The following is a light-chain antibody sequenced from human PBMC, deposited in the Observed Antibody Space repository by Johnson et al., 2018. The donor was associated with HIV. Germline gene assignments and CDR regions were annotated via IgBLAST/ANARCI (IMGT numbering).Light chain of an antibody. Sequence: QSVLTQPPSVSAAPGQKVTISCSGSSSNIGNNYVSWYQQLPGTAPKFLIYDNNKRPSGIPDRFSGSKSGTSATLRITGLQTGDEADYYCGTWDTSLSAGGVFGSGTKVTVL. CDR1: SSNIGNNY. V-gene: IGLV1-51*01. J-gene: IGLJ1*01. CDR2: DNN. CDR3: GTWDTSLSAGGV.